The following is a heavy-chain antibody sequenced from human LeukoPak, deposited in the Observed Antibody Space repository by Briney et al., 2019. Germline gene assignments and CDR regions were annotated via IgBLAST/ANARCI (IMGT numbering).Heavy chain of an antibody. D-gene: IGHD6-19*01. CDR1: GYIFTSYW. CDR3: ARSFSGWRGDDAFDI. CDR2: IYPGDSDT. J-gene: IGHJ3*02. Sequence: GESLKISCKGSGYIFTSYWIGWVRQMPGKGLEWMGIIYPGDSDTRYSPSFQGQVTISADKSISTAYLQWSSLKASDTAMYYCARSFSGWRGDDAFDIWGQGTMVTVSS. V-gene: IGHV5-51*01.